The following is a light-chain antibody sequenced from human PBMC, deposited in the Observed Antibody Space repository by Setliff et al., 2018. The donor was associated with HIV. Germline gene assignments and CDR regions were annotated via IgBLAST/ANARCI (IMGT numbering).Light chain of an antibody. CDR1: SSDVGSYNR. CDR2: EVN. J-gene: IGLJ1*01. V-gene: IGLV2-18*03. Sequence: QSVLAQPPSVSGSPGQSVTISCTGTSSDVGSYNRVSWYQQPPGTAPKLMIYEVNNRPSGVPDRFSGSKSGNTASLTTSGLQAVDEVDYYCSSYTSISTYVFGTGTKVTVL. CDR3: SSYTSISTYV.